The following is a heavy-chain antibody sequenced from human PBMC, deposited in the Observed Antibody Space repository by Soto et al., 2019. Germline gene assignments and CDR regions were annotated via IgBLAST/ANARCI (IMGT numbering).Heavy chain of an antibody. CDR2: IYYSGST. Sequence: SETLSLTCTVSGGSISSYYWSWIRQPPGKGLEWIGYIYYSGSTNYNPSLKSRVTISVDTSKNQFSLKLSSVTAADTAVYYCARDAGTGYFQHWGQGTLVT. V-gene: IGHV4-59*01. CDR1: GGSISSYY. CDR3: ARDAGTGYFQH. D-gene: IGHD6-13*01. J-gene: IGHJ1*01.